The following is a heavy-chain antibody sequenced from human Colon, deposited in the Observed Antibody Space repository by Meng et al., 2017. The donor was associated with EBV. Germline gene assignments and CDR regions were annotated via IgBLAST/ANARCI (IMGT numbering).Heavy chain of an antibody. V-gene: IGHV4-31*03. Sequence: QGQLQESGQGLVKPSQTLSLTCTVSGGSVSSGGYYWTWIRQHPGKGLEWFGHIYYSGSTFYNPSLKRRVIISIDTSKNQFSLNLRSVTAADTAVYYCARVSSGWDYFDYWGQGTLVTVSS. D-gene: IGHD6-19*01. CDR3: ARVSSGWDYFDY. CDR1: GGSVSSGGYY. J-gene: IGHJ4*02. CDR2: IYYSGST.